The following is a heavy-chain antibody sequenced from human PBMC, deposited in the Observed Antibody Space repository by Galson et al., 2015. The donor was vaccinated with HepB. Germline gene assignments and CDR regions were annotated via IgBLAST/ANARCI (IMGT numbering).Heavy chain of an antibody. Sequence: SVKVSCKASGYTFTNYDINWVRQATGQGLEWMGWMNPNSANTEYAQKFQGRVTMTRDTSIGTAYMELSSLRSDDTAVYYCARGDRLNYYDSTGYDKFGYWGQGTLVTVSS. CDR3: ARGDRLNYYDSTGYDKFGY. J-gene: IGHJ4*02. CDR2: MNPNSANT. CDR1: GYTFTNYD. V-gene: IGHV1-8*01. D-gene: IGHD3-22*01.